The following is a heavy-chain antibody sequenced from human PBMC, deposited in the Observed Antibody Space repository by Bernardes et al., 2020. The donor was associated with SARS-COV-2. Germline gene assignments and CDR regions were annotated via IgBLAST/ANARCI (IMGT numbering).Heavy chain of an antibody. J-gene: IGHJ4*02. V-gene: IGHV3-74*01. D-gene: IGHD3-16*01. CDR1: GFTFSNYW. CDR3: AKTAYISGGGFYFDS. Sequence: GGSLRLSCAASGFTFSNYWIHWVRQAPGKGLVWVSRINTDGSATSYADSVRGRFTISRDNAKNTLYLQMNSLTADDSAVYYCAKTAYISGGGFYFDSWGRGTLVTVSS. CDR2: INTDGSAT.